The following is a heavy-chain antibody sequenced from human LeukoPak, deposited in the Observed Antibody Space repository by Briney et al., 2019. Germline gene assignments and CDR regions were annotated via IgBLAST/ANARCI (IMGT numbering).Heavy chain of an antibody. CDR2: IYYSGST. CDR1: GGSISSGDYY. D-gene: IGHD2-2*01. CDR3: AREGGIVVVPALVSD. Sequence: PSQTLSLTCTVSGGSISSGDYYWSWIRQPPGQGLEWIGYIYYSGSTYYNPSLKSRVTISVDTSKNQFSLKLSSVTAADTAVYYCAREGGIVVVPALVSDWGQGTLVTVSS. V-gene: IGHV4-30-4*01. J-gene: IGHJ4*02.